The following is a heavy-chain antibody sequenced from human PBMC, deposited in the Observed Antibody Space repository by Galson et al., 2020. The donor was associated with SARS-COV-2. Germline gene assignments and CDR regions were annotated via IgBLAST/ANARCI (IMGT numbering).Heavy chain of an antibody. CDR2: ISYDGSNK. CDR1: GFAFSDYG. J-gene: IGHJ4*02. V-gene: IGHV3-30-3*01. CDR3: AGEEYARDSRFDY. D-gene: IGHD6-13*01. Sequence: GESLKISCAASGFAFSDYGMHWVRQAPGKGLEWVGVISYDGSNKYYADSVEGRFTIFKDNPKNTLYLQMNKLRSEDTAVYYCAGEEYARDSRFDYWGQGTLVTVSS.